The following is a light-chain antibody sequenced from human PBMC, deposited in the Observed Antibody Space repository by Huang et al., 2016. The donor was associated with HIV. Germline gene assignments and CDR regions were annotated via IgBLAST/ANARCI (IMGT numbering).Light chain of an antibody. V-gene: IGKV1-9*01. CDR3: QQLHDYPIT. J-gene: IGKJ5*01. CDR2: AAV. Sequence: QLTQFPPSLSASVGDSVTITCRASQDIRTSLAWYQHKPGKAPKLLIYAAVNLQSGVSSRFSGDSAGTYFTLSISSLQPEDAATYYCQQLHDYPITFGRGTRLDLK. CDR1: QDIRTS.